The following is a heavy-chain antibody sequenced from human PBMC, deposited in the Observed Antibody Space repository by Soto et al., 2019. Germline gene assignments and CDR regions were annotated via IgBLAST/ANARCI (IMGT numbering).Heavy chain of an antibody. J-gene: IGHJ6*02. CDR2: INPNSGGT. CDR1: GYTFTGYY. V-gene: IGHV1-2*04. Sequence: ASVKVSCKASGYTFTGYYMHWVRQAPGQGLEWMVCINPNSGGTNYAQKFQGWVTMTRDTSISTAYMELSRLRSDDTAVYYCARDIHKLPPPKTYYYYGMDVWGQGTTVTVSS. CDR3: ARDIHKLPPPKTYYYYGMDV.